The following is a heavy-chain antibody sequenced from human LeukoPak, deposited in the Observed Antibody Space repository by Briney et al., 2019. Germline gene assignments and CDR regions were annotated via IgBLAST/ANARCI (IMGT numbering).Heavy chain of an antibody. Sequence: SETLSLTCTVSGGSISSSSYYWGWIRQPPGKGLEWIGSIYYSGRTYYNPSLKSRVTISVDTSKKQFSLKLSSVTAADTAVYYCARTKPATAIRDYWGQGTLVTVSS. CDR2: IYYSGRT. CDR1: GGSISSSSYY. J-gene: IGHJ4*02. V-gene: IGHV4-39*01. D-gene: IGHD2-2*02. CDR3: ARTKPATAIRDY.